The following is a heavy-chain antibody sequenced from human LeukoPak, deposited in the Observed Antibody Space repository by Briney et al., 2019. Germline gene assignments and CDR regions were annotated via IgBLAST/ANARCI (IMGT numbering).Heavy chain of an antibody. V-gene: IGHV4-59*08. Sequence: KPSETLSLTCTVSGGSISGYFWSWIRQPPGKGLEWIGYILYSGSTKCNPSLKSRVTISLDTSKNQVSLKLSSVTAADTAVYYCARQESGTWFDPWGQGILVTVSS. CDR2: ILYSGST. J-gene: IGHJ5*02. CDR1: GGSISGYF. CDR3: ARQESGTWFDP. D-gene: IGHD1-1*01.